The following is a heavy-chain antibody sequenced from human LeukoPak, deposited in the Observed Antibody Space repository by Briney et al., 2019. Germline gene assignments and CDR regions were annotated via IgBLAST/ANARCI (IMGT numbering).Heavy chain of an antibody. D-gene: IGHD6-19*01. V-gene: IGHV3-21*01. Sequence: GGSLRLSCVASGFTFTSHSLNWLRQAPGKGLEWVASISSNSDYILYAESVKGRFTISRDNAKNSLYLQMNSLRAEDTAVYYCARDVPSAVAGTFGYWGQGTLVTVSS. J-gene: IGHJ4*02. CDR1: GFTFTSHS. CDR2: ISSNSDYI. CDR3: ARDVPSAVAGTFGY.